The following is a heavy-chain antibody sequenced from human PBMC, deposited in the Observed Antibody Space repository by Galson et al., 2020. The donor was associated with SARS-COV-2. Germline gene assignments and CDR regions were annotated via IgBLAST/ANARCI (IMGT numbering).Heavy chain of an antibody. CDR3: ARALLYNGNYYWYFDL. D-gene: IGHD1-26*01. CDR1: GYDFSGQW. J-gene: IGHJ2*01. CDR2: IYPGDSDT. Sequence: GESLKISCTGSGYDFSGQWIAWVRRMSGKGLEWMGVIYPGDSDTKYSPSFQGQGTIPADKSISPAYLQWRSLKATDTAIYYCARALLYNGNYYWYFDLWGRGTLVTVSS. V-gene: IGHV5-51*01.